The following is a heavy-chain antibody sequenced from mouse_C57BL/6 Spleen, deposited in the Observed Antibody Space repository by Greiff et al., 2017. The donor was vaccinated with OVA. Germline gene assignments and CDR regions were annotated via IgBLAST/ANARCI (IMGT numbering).Heavy chain of an antibody. CDR2: IYPGSGST. Sequence: QVQLQQSGAELVKPGASVKMSCKASGYTFTSYWITWVKQRPGQGLEWIGDIYPGSGSTNYNEKFKSKATLTVDTSSSTAYMQLSSLTSEDSAVYYCASSFYYYGSSYDWFAYWGQGTLVTVSA. V-gene: IGHV1-55*01. J-gene: IGHJ3*01. CDR1: GYTFTSYW. CDR3: ASSFYYYGSSYDWFAY. D-gene: IGHD1-1*01.